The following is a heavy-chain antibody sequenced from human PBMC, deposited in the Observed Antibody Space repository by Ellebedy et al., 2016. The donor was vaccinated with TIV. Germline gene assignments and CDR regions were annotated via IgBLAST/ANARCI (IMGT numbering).Heavy chain of an antibody. Sequence: GESLRISXATSGFTFSRNAMTWVRQAPGKGLEWVSSISRSSSYINYADSVKGRFTISRDNAKNSLYLQMNSLRAEDTAVYYCASGDSGYDYDYYYGMDVWGQGTTVTVSS. V-gene: IGHV3-21*01. CDR1: GFTFSRNA. D-gene: IGHD5-12*01. CDR3: ASGDSGYDYDYYYGMDV. J-gene: IGHJ6*02. CDR2: ISRSSSYI.